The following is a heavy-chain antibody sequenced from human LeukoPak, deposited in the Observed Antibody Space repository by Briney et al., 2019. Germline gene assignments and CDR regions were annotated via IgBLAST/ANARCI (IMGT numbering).Heavy chain of an antibody. CDR1: GYTFTGYY. Sequence: ASVKVSCKASGYTFTGYYMHWVRQAPEQGLEWMGWINPNSGGTNHAQKFQGRVTMTRDTSISTAYMELSRLRSDDTAVYYCARDRPLDADDYYGFYYFDYWGQGTLGTVSS. D-gene: IGHD3-10*01. CDR3: ARDRPLDADDYYGFYYFDY. J-gene: IGHJ4*02. CDR2: INPNSGGT. V-gene: IGHV1-2*02.